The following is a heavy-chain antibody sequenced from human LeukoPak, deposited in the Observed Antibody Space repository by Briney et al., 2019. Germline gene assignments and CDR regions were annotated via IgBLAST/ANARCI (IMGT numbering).Heavy chain of an antibody. CDR1: GFTFSSYA. CDR2: ISYDGSNK. D-gene: IGHD2/OR15-2a*01. J-gene: IGHJ3*01. CDR3: ARGAEYFNALDALDF. V-gene: IGHV3-30-3*01. Sequence: GGSLRLSCAASGFTFSSYAMHWVRQAPGKGLEWVAVISYDGSNKYYADSVKGRFTISRDNSKNTLYLQMNSLRAEDTAVYYCARGAEYFNALDALDFWGQGTMVTVSS.